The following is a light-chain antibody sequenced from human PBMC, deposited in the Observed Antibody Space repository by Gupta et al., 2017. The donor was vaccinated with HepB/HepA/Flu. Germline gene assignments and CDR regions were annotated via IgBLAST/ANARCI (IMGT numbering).Light chain of an antibody. Sequence: DIQMTQSPSSLSASVGDRVTITFQASKDISNYLNWYQQKPGKAPKLLIYGASNLETGVPSRFSGSGSGTDFTFTISSLQPEDIATYYCQQYYNPPPLTFGRGTKVEIK. J-gene: IGKJ4*01. CDR1: KDISNY. CDR2: GAS. V-gene: IGKV1-33*01. CDR3: QQYYNPPPLT.